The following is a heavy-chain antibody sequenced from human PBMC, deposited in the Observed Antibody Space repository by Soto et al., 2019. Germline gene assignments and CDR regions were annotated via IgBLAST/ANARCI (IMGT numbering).Heavy chain of an antibody. D-gene: IGHD5-12*01. CDR3: ARVKRGYSGYDFGEYYFDY. CDR1: GGSIISGGYS. Sequence: SETLSLTCAVSGGSIISGGYSWIWIRQPPGKGLEWIGYIYHSGSTYYNPSLKSRVTISVDRSKNQFSLKLSSVTAADTAVYYCARVKRGYSGYDFGEYYFDYWGQGTLVTVSS. J-gene: IGHJ4*02. V-gene: IGHV4-30-2*01. CDR2: IYHSGST.